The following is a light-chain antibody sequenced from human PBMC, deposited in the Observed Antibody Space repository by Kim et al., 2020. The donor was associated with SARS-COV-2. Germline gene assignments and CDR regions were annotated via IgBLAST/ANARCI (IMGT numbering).Light chain of an antibody. J-gene: IGKJ2*01. CDR1: QSVTSNF. CDR3: HQYGSLPLA. Sequence: LSPAESAPLPCRASQSVTSNFLAWYQQKPGQAPRLLIYGASSRATGIPDRFSGSGSGTVFTLTISRLEPKDFVMYYCHQYGSLPLAFGPGTKLEI. V-gene: IGKV3-20*01. CDR2: GAS.